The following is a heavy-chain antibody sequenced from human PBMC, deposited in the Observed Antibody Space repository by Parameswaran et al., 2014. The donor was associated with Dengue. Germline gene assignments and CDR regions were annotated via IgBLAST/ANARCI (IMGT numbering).Heavy chain of an antibody. D-gene: IGHD3-16*01. J-gene: IGHJ4*02. V-gene: IGHV1-3*01. CDR3: AREPFIDY. CDR2: INAGNGNT. Sequence: WVRQAPGQRLEWMGWINAGNGNTKSSQNFQGRVAITRDTSASTAYMELSSLRSEDTAVYYCAREPFIDYWGQGTLVTVSS.